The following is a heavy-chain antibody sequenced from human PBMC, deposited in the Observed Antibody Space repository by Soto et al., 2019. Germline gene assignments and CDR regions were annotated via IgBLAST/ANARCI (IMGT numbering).Heavy chain of an antibody. CDR3: AREIMPLTNDWYFDL. D-gene: IGHD2-8*01. CDR1: GGSISGGVHS. Sequence: QVQLQESGPGLVKPSETLSLTCTVSGGSISGGVHSWSWIRQPPGKGLEWIGYIFDSGSTYYNPSLKSRRTISVDTSKNQFSLRLSSVTAADTAVYYCAREIMPLTNDWYFDLWGRGTLVTVSS. CDR2: IFDSGST. V-gene: IGHV4-30-4*01. J-gene: IGHJ2*01.